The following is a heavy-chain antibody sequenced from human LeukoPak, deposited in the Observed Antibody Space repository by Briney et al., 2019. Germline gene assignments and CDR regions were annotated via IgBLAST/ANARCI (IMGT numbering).Heavy chain of an antibody. J-gene: IGHJ4*02. CDR1: GFTFNSYA. D-gene: IGHD3-10*01. Sequence: GSLRLSCAASGFTFNSYAMSWVRQAPGKGLEWVSTISGSGGTTYYADSVKGRFTISRDNSKNTLYLQMNSLRAEDTAVYYCAKNLPSGSHKKTIDYWGQGTLVTVSS. CDR3: AKNLPSGSHKKTIDY. V-gene: IGHV3-23*01. CDR2: ISGSGGTT.